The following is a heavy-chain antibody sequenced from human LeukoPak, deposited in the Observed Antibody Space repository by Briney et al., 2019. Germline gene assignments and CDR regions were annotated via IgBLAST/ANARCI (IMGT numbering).Heavy chain of an antibody. J-gene: IGHJ4*02. CDR1: GFTFNSYA. CDR3: ASEGSGYPMRLDY. V-gene: IGHV3-30*01. Sequence: GGSLRLSCAASGFTFNSYAMHWVRQAPGKGLEWVAVISYDGSNKYYADSVEGRFTISRDNSKNTLYLQMNSLRAEDTAVYYCASEGSGYPMRLDYWGQGTLVTVSS. D-gene: IGHD5-12*01. CDR2: ISYDGSNK.